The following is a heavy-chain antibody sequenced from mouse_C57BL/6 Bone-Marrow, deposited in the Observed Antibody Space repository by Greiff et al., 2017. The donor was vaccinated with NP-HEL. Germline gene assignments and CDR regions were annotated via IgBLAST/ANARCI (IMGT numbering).Heavy chain of an antibody. CDR2: IRSKSNNYAT. Sequence: EVQLVESGGGLVQPKGSLKLSCAASGFSFNTYAMNWVRQAPGKGLEWVARIRSKSNNYATYYADSVKDRFTISRDDSESMLYLQMNNLKTEDTAMYYCVRHNFYGWYFDVWGTGTTVTVSS. D-gene: IGHD1-1*01. J-gene: IGHJ1*03. V-gene: IGHV10-1*01. CDR3: VRHNFYGWYFDV. CDR1: GFSFNTYA.